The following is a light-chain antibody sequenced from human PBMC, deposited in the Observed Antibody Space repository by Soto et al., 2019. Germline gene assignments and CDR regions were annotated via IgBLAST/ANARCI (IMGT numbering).Light chain of an antibody. Sequence: QSVLTQPRSVSGSPGQSVTISCTGTSSDVGGYNYVSWYQQHPGKAPKVIIYDVSKRPSGVPDRFSGSKSSNTASLTISGLQAEDEADYYCCSYAGSSKVFGTGTKVTVL. CDR1: SSDVGGYNY. CDR3: CSYAGSSKV. J-gene: IGLJ1*01. V-gene: IGLV2-11*01. CDR2: DVS.